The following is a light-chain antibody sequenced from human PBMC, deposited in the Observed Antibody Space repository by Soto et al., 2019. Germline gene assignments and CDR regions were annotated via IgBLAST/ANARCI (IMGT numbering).Light chain of an antibody. CDR1: SSDVGSYNY. Sequence: SALTQPASVSGSPGQSITISCTGTSSDVGSYNYVSWYQQHPGKAPKLMIYEVSDRPSGXSSTVSGSKYGNKAYLTIPGLQTEDEDEYSCSSYTSSITLFGTGTKVTVL. V-gene: IGLV2-14*01. J-gene: IGLJ1*01. CDR2: EVS. CDR3: SSYTSSITL.